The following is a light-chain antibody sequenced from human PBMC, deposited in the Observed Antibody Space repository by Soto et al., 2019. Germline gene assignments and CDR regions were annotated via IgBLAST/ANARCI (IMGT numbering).Light chain of an antibody. CDR1: ALPKQN. V-gene: IGLV3-25*03. J-gene: IGLJ1*01. CDR2: KDI. Sequence: SYELTQTPSVSVSPGQTARITCSGDALPKQNAYWYQQKPGQAPVLVIYKDIERPSGIPERFSGSSSGTTVTLTISRVQAEDEADYYCQSADNSGIYYVFGTGSQV. CDR3: QSADNSGIYYV.